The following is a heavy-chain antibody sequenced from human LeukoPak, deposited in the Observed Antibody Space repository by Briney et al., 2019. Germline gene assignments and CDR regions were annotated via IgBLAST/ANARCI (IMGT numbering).Heavy chain of an antibody. CDR1: GFTFSSYA. Sequence: GGSLRLSCAASGFTFSSYAMSWVRQAPGKGLEWVSAISGSGGSTYYADSVKGRFTISRDNSKNTLYLQMNSLRAEDTAVYYCAKVRLYSSGYAGTLYYFDYWGQGTLVTVSS. CDR3: AKVRLYSSGYAGTLYYFDY. V-gene: IGHV3-23*01. D-gene: IGHD3-22*01. CDR2: ISGSGGST. J-gene: IGHJ4*02.